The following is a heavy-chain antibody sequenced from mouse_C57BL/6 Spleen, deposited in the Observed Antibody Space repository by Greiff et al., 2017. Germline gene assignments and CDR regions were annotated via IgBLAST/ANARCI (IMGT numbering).Heavy chain of an antibody. D-gene: IGHD1-1*01. CDR1: GYTFTSYW. Sequence: QVQLKQPGAELVKPGASVKMSCKASGYTFTSYWITWVKQRPGQGLEWIGDIYPGSGSTNYNEKFKSKATLTVDTSSSTAYMQLSSLTSEDSAVYYCARKEGYGSSSLWYFDVWGTGTTVTVSS. V-gene: IGHV1-55*01. CDR3: ARKEGYGSSSLWYFDV. CDR2: IYPGSGST. J-gene: IGHJ1*03.